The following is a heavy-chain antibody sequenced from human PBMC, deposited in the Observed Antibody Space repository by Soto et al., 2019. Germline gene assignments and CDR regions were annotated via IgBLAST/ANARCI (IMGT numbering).Heavy chain of an antibody. CDR1: GYSISSGYY. J-gene: IGHJ4*02. CDR3: ARGITYYDILTGPHAASYFDY. D-gene: IGHD3-9*01. Sequence: SETLSLTCAVSGYSISSGYYWGWIRQPPGKGLEWIGSIYHSGSTYYNPSLKSRVTISVDTSKNRFPLKLSSVTAADTAVYYCARGITYYDILTGPHAASYFDYWGQGTLVTVSS. V-gene: IGHV4-38-2*01. CDR2: IYHSGST.